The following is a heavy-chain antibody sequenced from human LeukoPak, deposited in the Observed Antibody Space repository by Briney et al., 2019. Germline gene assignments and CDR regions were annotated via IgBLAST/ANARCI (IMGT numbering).Heavy chain of an antibody. CDR3: ARDKTNGSGYYYYYGLDI. Sequence: SETPSLTCSVSGGSFSSARYYWSWVRQPPGKGLEWIGYVYFSGSTKYNPSLRSRVTISVDTSKNEFSLKLTSVTAADTAVYYCARDKTNGSGYYYYYGLDIWGQGTTVTVSS. V-gene: IGHV4-61*01. J-gene: IGHJ6*02. CDR1: GGSFSSARYY. CDR2: VYFSGST. D-gene: IGHD2-8*01.